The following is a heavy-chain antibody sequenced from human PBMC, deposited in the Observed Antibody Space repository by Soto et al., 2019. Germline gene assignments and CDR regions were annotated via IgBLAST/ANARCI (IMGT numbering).Heavy chain of an antibody. CDR1: GGSISSGGYY. CDR3: ARSNYYDSSGYYYGYYFDY. J-gene: IGHJ4*02. CDR2: IYYSVST. Sequence: SETLSLTCTVSGGSISSGGYYCSWIRQHPGKGLEWIGYIYYSVSTYYNPSLKSRVTISVDTSKNQFSLKLGSVTAADTAVYYCARSNYYDSSGYYYGYYFDYWGQGTLVTVSS. V-gene: IGHV4-31*03. D-gene: IGHD3-22*01.